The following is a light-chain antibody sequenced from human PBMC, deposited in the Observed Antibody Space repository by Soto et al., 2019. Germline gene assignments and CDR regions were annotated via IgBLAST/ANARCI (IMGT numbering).Light chain of an antibody. Sequence: QMTQSPSSLFASVGDRVTITCRASQSISSHLNWYQQKVGQTPRLLIYAASTLQSEVPPRFSGSGSGTEFPLTISGLQREDFAPYYCQQSHSAPLTFGGGTKIQI. J-gene: IGKJ4*01. CDR2: AAS. CDR3: QQSHSAPLT. V-gene: IGKV1-39*01. CDR1: QSISSH.